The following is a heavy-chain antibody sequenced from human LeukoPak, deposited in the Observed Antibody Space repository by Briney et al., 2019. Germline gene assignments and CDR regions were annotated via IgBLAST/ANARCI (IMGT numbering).Heavy chain of an antibody. CDR2: IYHSGSA. Sequence: NPSGTLSLTCAVSGGSISSSNWWSWVRQPPGKGLEWIGEIYHSGSANYNPSLKSRVTISVDKSKNQFSLRLSSVTAADTAVYYCASAGHDGIGYKVWWGEGTLVTVSS. V-gene: IGHV4-4*02. D-gene: IGHD3-22*01. J-gene: IGHJ4*02. CDR1: GGSISSSNW. CDR3: ASAGHDGIGYKVW.